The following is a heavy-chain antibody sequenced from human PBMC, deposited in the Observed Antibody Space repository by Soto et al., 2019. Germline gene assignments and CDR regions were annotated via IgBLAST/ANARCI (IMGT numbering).Heavy chain of an antibody. Sequence: QVQLVESGGGVVQPGRSLRLSCAASGFTFSSFSLHWVRQAPGKGLEWLALISYDGSHKYNADAVKGRFTISRDNSKNTLYLQLNSLRLEDTAVYYCARTTTVAGTPGFDYWGQGTLVTVSS. D-gene: IGHD6-19*01. J-gene: IGHJ4*02. CDR3: ARTTTVAGTPGFDY. CDR1: GFTFSSFS. V-gene: IGHV3-30-3*01. CDR2: ISYDGSHK.